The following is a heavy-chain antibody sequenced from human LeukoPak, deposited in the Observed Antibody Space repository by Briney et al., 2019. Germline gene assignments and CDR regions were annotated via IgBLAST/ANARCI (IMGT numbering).Heavy chain of an antibody. CDR1: GGSISSYY. J-gene: IGHJ4*02. CDR3: ARVPPYYYDSSGYYDY. CDR2: IYYSGST. D-gene: IGHD3-22*01. Sequence: SETLSLTCTVSGGSISSYYWSWIWQPPGKGLEWIGYIYYSGSTNYNPSLKSRVTISVDTSKNQFSLKLSSVTAADTAVYYCARVPPYYYDSSGYYDYWGQGTLVTVSS. V-gene: IGHV4-59*01.